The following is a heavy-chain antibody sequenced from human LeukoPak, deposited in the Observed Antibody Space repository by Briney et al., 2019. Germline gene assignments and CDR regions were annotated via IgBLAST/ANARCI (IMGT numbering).Heavy chain of an antibody. Sequence: SETLSLTCTVSGGSISSGGYYWSWIRQPPGKGLEWIGYIYYSGSTNYNPSLKSRVTISVDTSKNQFSLKLSSVTAADTAVYYCARDCSSTSCGGYYGMDVWGQGTTVTVSS. CDR1: GGSISSGGYY. V-gene: IGHV4-61*08. CDR2: IYYSGST. CDR3: ARDCSSTSCGGYYGMDV. J-gene: IGHJ6*02. D-gene: IGHD2-2*01.